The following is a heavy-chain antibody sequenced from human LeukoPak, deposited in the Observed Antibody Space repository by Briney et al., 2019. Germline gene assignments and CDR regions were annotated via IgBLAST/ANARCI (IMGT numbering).Heavy chain of an antibody. Sequence: GGSLRLSCAASGFRFSNYSMSWVRQAPGKGLEWVSTISGTGGTTYYADSVKGRFTISRDNSKNTLFLQFNSLRADGTAVYYCAKDGAYYYDSSGFFDYWGQGTLVTVSS. V-gene: IGHV3-23*01. CDR1: GFRFSNYS. J-gene: IGHJ4*02. CDR3: AKDGAYYYDSSGFFDY. D-gene: IGHD3-22*01. CDR2: ISGTGGTT.